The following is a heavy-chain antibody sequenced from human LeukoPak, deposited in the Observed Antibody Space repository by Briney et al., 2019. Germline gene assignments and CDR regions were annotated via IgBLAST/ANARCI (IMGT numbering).Heavy chain of an antibody. D-gene: IGHD1-26*01. J-gene: IGHJ4*02. CDR2: ISGSGGTT. Sequence: GGSLRLSCAASGFTFNNYAMSWDRQAPGKGLEWVSGISGSGGTTYYADSVTGRFTISRDTSKNTLYLQMNSLRAEDTAVYYCAKGSSPFGYWGQGTLVTVSS. CDR1: GFTFNNYA. CDR3: AKGSSPFGY. V-gene: IGHV3-23*01.